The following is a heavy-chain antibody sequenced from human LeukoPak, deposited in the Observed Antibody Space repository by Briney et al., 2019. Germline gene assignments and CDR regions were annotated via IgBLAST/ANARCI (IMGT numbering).Heavy chain of an antibody. Sequence: GGSLRLSCAASGFTFSSYSMNWVRQAPGKGLEWVSSISSSSSYIYYADSVKGRFTISRDNAKNSLYLQMNSLRAEDTAVYYCARVIVVIREYYFDYWGQGTLVTVSS. D-gene: IGHD3-22*01. CDR1: GFTFSSYS. CDR2: ISSSSSYI. V-gene: IGHV3-21*01. J-gene: IGHJ4*02. CDR3: ARVIVVIREYYFDY.